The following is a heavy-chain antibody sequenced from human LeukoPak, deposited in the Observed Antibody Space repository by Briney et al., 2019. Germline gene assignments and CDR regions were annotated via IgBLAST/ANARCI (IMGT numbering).Heavy chain of an antibody. J-gene: IGHJ6*02. Sequence: GGSLRLSCAASGFTFSDYYMSWIRQAPGKGLEGVSYITSSGSTIYYADSVKGRFTISRDNAKNSLYLQMNSLRVEDTAVYYCARDGSRHCSSSSCYSGYYYYGMDVWGQGTTVTVSS. CDR2: ITSSGSTI. V-gene: IGHV3-11*01. CDR1: GFTFSDYY. D-gene: IGHD2-2*01. CDR3: ARDGSRHCSSSSCYSGYYYYGMDV.